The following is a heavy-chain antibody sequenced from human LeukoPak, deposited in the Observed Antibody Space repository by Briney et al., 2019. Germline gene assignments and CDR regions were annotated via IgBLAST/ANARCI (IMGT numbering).Heavy chain of an antibody. Sequence: ASVKVSCKASGYTFTRYLMHWVRQAPGQGLEWRGIINPSGGSTNYPQKFQGRVTMTRDTSTSTVYMELSSLRSEDTAVYFCATGRDGYNSEYFQHWGQGTLVTVSS. V-gene: IGHV1-46*01. D-gene: IGHD5-24*01. CDR1: GYTFTRYL. CDR3: ATGRDGYNSEYFQH. CDR2: INPSGGST. J-gene: IGHJ1*01.